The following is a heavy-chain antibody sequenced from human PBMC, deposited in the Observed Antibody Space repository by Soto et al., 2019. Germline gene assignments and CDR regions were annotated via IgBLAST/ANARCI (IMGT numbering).Heavy chain of an antibody. D-gene: IGHD1-1*01. CDR3: AKDKGVFNWATSYFDY. CDR1: GFTFINYA. CDR2: TSYDGNNE. V-gene: IGHV3-30*18. J-gene: IGHJ4*02. Sequence: WGSLRLSCAASGFTFINYAIHLVRHSPFKGLEWVALTSYDGNNEYYTDSVKGRFTISRDNSKNTLFLQMNSPRPEDTAVYYCAKDKGVFNWATSYFDYWGQGALVTVSS.